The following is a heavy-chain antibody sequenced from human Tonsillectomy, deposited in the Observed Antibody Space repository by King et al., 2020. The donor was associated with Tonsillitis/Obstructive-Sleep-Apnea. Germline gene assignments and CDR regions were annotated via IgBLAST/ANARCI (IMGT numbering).Heavy chain of an antibody. CDR1: GFTFDDYA. D-gene: IGHD3-16*02. V-gene: IGHV3-9*01. Sequence: VQLVESGGGLVQPGRSLRRSCAASGFTFDDYAMHWVRQTPGKGLEWVSGLSWNSGSIGYADSVKGRFTISRDNAKNFLYLQMNSLRTEDTALYYCAKVSPSAPWGGYRSFDNWGRGTLVTVSS. CDR2: LSWNSGSI. CDR3: AKVSPSAPWGGYRSFDN. J-gene: IGHJ3*02.